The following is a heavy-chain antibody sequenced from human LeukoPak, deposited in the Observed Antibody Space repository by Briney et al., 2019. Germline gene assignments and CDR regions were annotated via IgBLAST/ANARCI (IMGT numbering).Heavy chain of an antibody. Sequence: PGGSLRLSCAASGFTFSSYEMNWVRQAPGKGLEWVSYISRSGSTTYYADSVKGRFTISRDNAKNSLYLQMNSLRAEDAAVYYCARGFQYYYDSSGRRAGAKDDTDYWGQGTLVTVSS. J-gene: IGHJ4*02. CDR1: GFTFSSYE. V-gene: IGHV3-48*03. D-gene: IGHD3-22*01. CDR2: ISRSGSTT. CDR3: ARGFQYYYDSSGRRAGAKDDTDY.